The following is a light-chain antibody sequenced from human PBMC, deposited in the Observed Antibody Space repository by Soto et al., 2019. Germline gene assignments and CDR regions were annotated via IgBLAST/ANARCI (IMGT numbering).Light chain of an antibody. CDR2: GAS. CDR3: QQYGNSPPT. V-gene: IGKV3-20*01. CDR1: PSVSSSY. J-gene: IGKJ1*01. Sequence: EIVLTQSPGTLSLSPGERATLSCRASPSVSSSYLAWYQQKPGQAPRLLIYGASSRASGIPDRFSGSGSGTDFTLTISRLEPEDFAVYYCQQYGNSPPTFGQGTKVDIK.